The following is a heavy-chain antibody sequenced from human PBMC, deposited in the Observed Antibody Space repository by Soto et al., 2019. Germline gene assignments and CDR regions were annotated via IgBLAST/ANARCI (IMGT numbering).Heavy chain of an antibody. J-gene: IGHJ5*02. CDR3: ARGLAPTIFGTVPTPNWFDP. V-gene: IGHV4-34*01. CDR1: GGALAGYC. CDR2: ANDRGSR. Sequence: PSETRSLTWGVYGGALAGYCWGWLRQSPGKGRGWLGEANDRGSRNYNPFLRGRLTISLDTSKNQFSLRLSSVTSADTAVYYCARGLAPTIFGTVPTPNWFDPWGQGTQVTVSS. D-gene: IGHD3-3*01.